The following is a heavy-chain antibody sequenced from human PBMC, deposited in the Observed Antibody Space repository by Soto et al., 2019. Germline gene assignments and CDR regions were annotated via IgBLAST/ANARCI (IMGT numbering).Heavy chain of an antibody. CDR2: IYYSGST. CDR1: GGSISSGGYY. CDR3: ARYFGVVVRYMDV. V-gene: IGHV4-31*03. D-gene: IGHD3-3*01. J-gene: IGHJ6*03. Sequence: SETLSLTCTVSGGSISSGGYYWSWIRQHPGKGLEWIGYIYYSGSTYYNPSLKSRVTISVDTSKNQFSLKLSSVTAADTAVYYCARYFGVVVRYMDVWGKGTTVTVSS.